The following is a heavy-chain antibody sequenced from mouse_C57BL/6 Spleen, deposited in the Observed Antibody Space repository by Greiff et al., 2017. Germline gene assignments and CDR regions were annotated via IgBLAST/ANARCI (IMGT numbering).Heavy chain of an antibody. CDR2: ISNGGGST. V-gene: IGHV5-12*01. CDR1: GFTFSDYY. J-gene: IGHJ1*03. CDR3: ARHGHYWYFDV. Sequence: EVQRVESGGGLVQPGGSLKLSCAASGFTFSDYYMYWVRQTPEKRLEWVAYISNGGGSTYYPDTVKGRFTSSRDNAKNTLYLQMSRLKSEDTAMYYCARHGHYWYFDVWGTGTTVTVSS.